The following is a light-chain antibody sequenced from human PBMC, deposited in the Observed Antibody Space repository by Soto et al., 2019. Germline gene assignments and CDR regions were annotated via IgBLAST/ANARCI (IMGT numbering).Light chain of an antibody. CDR1: ESVSSN. J-gene: IGKJ4*01. Sequence: EIGMTQSPATLSVSPGERATLSCRASESVSSNLAWYRQKPGQAPRLLIYGASTRATGIPARFSGSGSGTEFTLTISSLQSEDFALYYCQQYNNWLTFGGGTKVEIK. CDR3: QQYNNWLT. CDR2: GAS. V-gene: IGKV3-15*01.